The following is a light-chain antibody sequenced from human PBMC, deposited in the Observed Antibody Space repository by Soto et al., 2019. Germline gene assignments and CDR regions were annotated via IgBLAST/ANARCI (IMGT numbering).Light chain of an antibody. J-gene: IGLJ1*01. Sequence: QSFLTQPASVSASPGKSITIACTGTSSDVGNYKYVSWYQQHPGKAPKLMIYEVSNRPSGVSNRFSGSKSGNTASLTISGLQAEDETDYYCFSYTSSGTYVFGTGTKVTVL. CDR3: FSYTSSGTYV. V-gene: IGLV2-14*01. CDR1: SSDVGNYKY. CDR2: EVS.